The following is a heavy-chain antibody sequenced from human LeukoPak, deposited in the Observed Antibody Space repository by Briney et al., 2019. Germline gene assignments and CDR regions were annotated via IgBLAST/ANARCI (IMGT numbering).Heavy chain of an antibody. CDR2: INHSGST. Sequence: SETLSLTCAVYGGSFSGYYWSWIRQPPGKGLEWIGEINHSGSTNYNPSLKSRVTISVDTSKNQFSLKLSSVTAADTAVYYCARRPRGVIIKSWFDSWGQGTLVTVSS. CDR1: GGSFSGYY. J-gene: IGHJ5*01. D-gene: IGHD3-10*01. V-gene: IGHV4-34*01. CDR3: ARRPRGVIIKSWFDS.